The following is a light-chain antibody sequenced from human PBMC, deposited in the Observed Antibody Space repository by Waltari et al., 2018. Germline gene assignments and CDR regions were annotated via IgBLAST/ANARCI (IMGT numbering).Light chain of an antibody. CDR2: EVS. Sequence: QSALTQPPSASGSPGQSVTISCTGTNSDIGAYKYVSWYQQHPGRAPKLLIYEVSKWPSGVPGRFSGSKAGNTASLTVSGLQAEDEADYYCSSYAGSDIVLFGGGTKLTVL. CDR3: SSYAGSDIVL. CDR1: NSDIGAYKY. J-gene: IGLJ2*01. V-gene: IGLV2-8*01.